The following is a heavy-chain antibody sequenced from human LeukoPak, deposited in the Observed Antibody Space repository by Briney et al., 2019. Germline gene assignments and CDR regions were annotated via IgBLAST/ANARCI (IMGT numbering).Heavy chain of an antibody. CDR1: GFTFSSYW. Sequence: GGSLRLSCAASGFTFSSYWMHWVRQAPGMGLVWVSRINSDGSIASYADSVKGRFTISRDNAKNTLSLQMSSLRAEDTAVYHCVRGYSGSFLDYWGQGTLVTVSS. CDR3: VRGYSGSFLDY. J-gene: IGHJ4*02. D-gene: IGHD1-26*01. V-gene: IGHV3-74*01. CDR2: INSDGSIA.